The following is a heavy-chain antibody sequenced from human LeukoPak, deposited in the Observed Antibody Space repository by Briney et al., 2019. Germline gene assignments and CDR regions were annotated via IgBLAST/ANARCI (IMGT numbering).Heavy chain of an antibody. CDR3: ARERYSSGWYLDY. D-gene: IGHD6-19*01. CDR2: IYYSGST. J-gene: IGHJ4*02. CDR1: GGSIISYY. V-gene: IGHV4-59*01. Sequence: SEPLSLTCTVSGGSIISYYWSWIRQPPGKGLEWIGYIYYSGSTNYNPSLKSRVTISVDTSKNQFSLKLSSVTAADTAVYYCARERYSSGWYLDYWGQGTLVTVSS.